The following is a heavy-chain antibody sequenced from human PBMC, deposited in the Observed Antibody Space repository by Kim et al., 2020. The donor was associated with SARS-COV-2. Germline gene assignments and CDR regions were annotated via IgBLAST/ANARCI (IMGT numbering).Heavy chain of an antibody. Sequence: TKFSQKFQGRVTISRDTSASTVYLEVSRLRSEDTAVYYCARGGNWNDAFDYWGQGTLVTVSS. CDR2: T. CDR3: ARGGNWNDAFDY. J-gene: IGHJ4*02. V-gene: IGHV1-3*01. D-gene: IGHD1-1*01.